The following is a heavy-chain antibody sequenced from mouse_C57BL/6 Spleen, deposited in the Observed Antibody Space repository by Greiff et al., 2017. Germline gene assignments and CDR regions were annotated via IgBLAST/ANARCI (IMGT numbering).Heavy chain of an antibody. V-gene: IGHV1-54*01. CDR1: GYAFTNYL. CDR2: INPGSGGT. D-gene: IGHD1-1*01. J-gene: IGHJ2*01. CDR3: ARRYGSSYVGYFDY. Sequence: VQLQQSGAELVRPGTSVKVSCKASGYAFTNYLIEWVKQRPGQGLEWIGVINPGSGGTNYNEKFKGKATLTADKSSSTAYMQLSSLTSEDSAVYFCARRYGSSYVGYFDYGGQGTTLTVSS.